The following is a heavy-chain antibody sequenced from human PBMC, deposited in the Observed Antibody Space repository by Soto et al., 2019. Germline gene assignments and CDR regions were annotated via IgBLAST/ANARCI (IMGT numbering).Heavy chain of an antibody. CDR3: ARVSTTAKTFEF. J-gene: IGHJ4*02. CDR1: GFTLSSNY. D-gene: IGHD4-17*01. V-gene: IGHV3-53*01. Sequence: PLGALRLSCAASGFTLSSNYMSWVRQAPGKGLEWVSVFYSGGSTYYADSVKGRFTISRDNSKNTLYLQMNSLRAEDTALYYCARVSTTAKTFEFWGQGTLVTVSS. CDR2: FYSGGST.